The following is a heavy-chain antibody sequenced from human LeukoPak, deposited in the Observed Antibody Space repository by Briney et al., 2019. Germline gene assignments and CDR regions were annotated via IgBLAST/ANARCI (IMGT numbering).Heavy chain of an antibody. CDR1: GGSICNYF. CDR3: ARRYCSGGSCYLDY. CDR2: ASYSGGT. J-gene: IGHJ4*02. V-gene: IGHV4-59*01. Sequence: SETLSLTCTVSGGSICNYFWSWIRQPPGKRLELIGYASYSGGTNYNPSLKSRVTMSVDTSKNYFSLNLSSATAADTAVYYCARRYCSGGSCYLDYWGQGTLVTVSS. D-gene: IGHD2-15*01.